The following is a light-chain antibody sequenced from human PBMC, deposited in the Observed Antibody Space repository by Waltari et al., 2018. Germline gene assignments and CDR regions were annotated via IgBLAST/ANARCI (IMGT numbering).Light chain of an antibody. Sequence: DIVMTQSPDSLAVSLGERATINCKSSQSVLYSSNNKNNLDWYQQKPGQPPKLLIYWASTRESGVPDPFSGSGSGTDFTLTISSLQAEDVAVYYCQQYYTTPFTFGPGTKVDIK. V-gene: IGKV4-1*01. CDR3: QQYYTTPFT. CDR2: WAS. J-gene: IGKJ3*01. CDR1: QSVLYSSNNKNN.